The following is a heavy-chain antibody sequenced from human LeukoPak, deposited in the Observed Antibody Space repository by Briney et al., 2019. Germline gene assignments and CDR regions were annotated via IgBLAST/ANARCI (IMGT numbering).Heavy chain of an antibody. CDR1: GFTVSSNY. D-gene: IGHD6-19*01. Sequence: GGSLRLSCAASGFTVSSNYMSWVRQAPGKGLEWVSVIYSGGSTYYADSVKGRFAISRDNSKNTLYPQMNSLRAEDTAVYYCARSWAVAGFYYGMDVWGQGTTVTVSS. CDR3: ARSWAVAGFYYGMDV. J-gene: IGHJ6*02. V-gene: IGHV3-66*01. CDR2: IYSGGST.